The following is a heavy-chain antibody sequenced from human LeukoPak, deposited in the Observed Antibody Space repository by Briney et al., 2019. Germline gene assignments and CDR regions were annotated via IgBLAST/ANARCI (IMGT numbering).Heavy chain of an antibody. CDR3: ARGTVCGSGGKCSGSWYYDY. CDR2: INPNSGGT. CDR1: GYTFTGYY. Sequence: ASVKVSCKASGYTFTGYYMHWVRQAPGQGLEWMGWINPNSGGTNYAQKFQGRVAMTRNTSISTAYMKLSSLRSEDTAVYYCARGTVCGSGGKCSGSWYYDYWGQGTLVTVSS. D-gene: IGHD6-13*01. V-gene: IGHV1-2*02. J-gene: IGHJ4*02.